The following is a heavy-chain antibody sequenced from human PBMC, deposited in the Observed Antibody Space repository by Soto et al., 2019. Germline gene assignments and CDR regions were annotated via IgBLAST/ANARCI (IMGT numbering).Heavy chain of an antibody. CDR3: ARVFPHYYDSSGYYQPDDAFDI. Sequence: ASVKVSCKXSGYTFTGYYMHWVRQAPGQGLEWMGWINPNSGGTNYAQKFQGRVTMTRDTSISTAYMELSRLRSDDTAVYYCARVFPHYYDSSGYYQPDDAFDIWGQGTMVTVSS. V-gene: IGHV1-2*02. CDR1: GYTFTGYY. J-gene: IGHJ3*02. D-gene: IGHD3-22*01. CDR2: INPNSGGT.